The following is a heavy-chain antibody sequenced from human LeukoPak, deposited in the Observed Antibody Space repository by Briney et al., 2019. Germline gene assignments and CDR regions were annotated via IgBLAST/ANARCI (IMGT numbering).Heavy chain of an antibody. V-gene: IGHV3-64*01. CDR3: ARATNSYGGNSDF. Sequence: GGPLRLSCVASGFTFSDYTMHWVRQAPRKGLEYVSAISSYGDNTYYANSVKGRFTISRDNSKNTLYLQMGSLRADDMAVYYCARATNSYGGNSDFWGQGTLVTVSS. J-gene: IGHJ4*02. D-gene: IGHD4-23*01. CDR2: ISSYGDNT. CDR1: GFTFSDYT.